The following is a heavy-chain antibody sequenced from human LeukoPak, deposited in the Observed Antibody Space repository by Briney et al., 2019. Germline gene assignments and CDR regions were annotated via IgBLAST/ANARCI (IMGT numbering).Heavy chain of an antibody. J-gene: IGHJ4*02. D-gene: IGHD2-15*01. CDR2: ISSSSSYI. V-gene: IGHV3-21*01. CDR3: ARGYCSGGSCWFYYFDY. CDR1: GFTFSSYG. Sequence: GGSLRLSCAASGFTFSSYGMSWVRQAPGKGLEWVSSISSSSSYIYYADSVKGRFTISRDNAKNSLYLQMNSLRAEDTAVYYCARGYCSGGSCWFYYFDYWGQGTLVTVSS.